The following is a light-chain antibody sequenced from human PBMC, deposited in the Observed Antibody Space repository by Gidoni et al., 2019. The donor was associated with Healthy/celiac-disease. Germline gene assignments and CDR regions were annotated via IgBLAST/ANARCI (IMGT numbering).Light chain of an antibody. CDR1: QGISSY. Sequence: DIQLTQSPSFLSASVGDRVTINCRASQGISSYVAWYQQKPGKAPKLLIYAASTLQSGVPSRFSGSGSGTEFTLTISSLQPEDFATYYFQQLNSYLLITFGQGTRLEIK. J-gene: IGKJ5*01. CDR3: QQLNSYLLIT. V-gene: IGKV1-9*01. CDR2: AAS.